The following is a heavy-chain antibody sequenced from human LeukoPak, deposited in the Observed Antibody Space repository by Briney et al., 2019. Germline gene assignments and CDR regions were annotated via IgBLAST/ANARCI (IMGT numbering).Heavy chain of an antibody. D-gene: IGHD1-1*01. J-gene: IGHJ5*02. V-gene: IGHV4-59*01. CDR2: IYYSGST. CDR1: GGSISSYY. CDR3: ARLAKTGTTNWFDP. Sequence: PSETLSLTCTVSGGSISSYYWSWIRQPPGKGLEWIGYIYYSGSTNYNPSLKSRVTISVDTSKNQFSLKLSSVTAADTAVYYCARLAKTGTTNWFDPWGQGTLVTVSS.